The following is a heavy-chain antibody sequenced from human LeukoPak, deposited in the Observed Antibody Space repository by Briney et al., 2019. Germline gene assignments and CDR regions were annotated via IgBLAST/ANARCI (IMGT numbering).Heavy chain of an antibody. CDR1: GGSFSGYY. CDR2: INHSGST. D-gene: IGHD5-24*01. Sequence: KTSETLSLTCAVYGGSFSGYYWSWIRQPPGKGLEWIGEINHSGSTNYNPSLKSRVTISVDTSKNQFSLKLSSVTAADTAVYYCARGLWRWPSDYWGQGTLVTVSS. V-gene: IGHV4-34*01. J-gene: IGHJ4*02. CDR3: ARGLWRWPSDY.